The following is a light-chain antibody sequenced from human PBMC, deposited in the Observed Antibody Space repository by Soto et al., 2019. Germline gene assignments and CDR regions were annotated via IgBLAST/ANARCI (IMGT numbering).Light chain of an antibody. V-gene: IGKV3-20*01. Sequence: VLTQSPDTLSLSPGERATLYCRASRSVSSSYLAWYQHKPGQAPRLLISGASNRATDIPDRFRGSESGTVFTLTISRLEPEDFAVYYCQHYGSSPPYTFGQGTKLEIK. J-gene: IGKJ2*01. CDR2: GAS. CDR1: RSVSSSY. CDR3: QHYGSSPPYT.